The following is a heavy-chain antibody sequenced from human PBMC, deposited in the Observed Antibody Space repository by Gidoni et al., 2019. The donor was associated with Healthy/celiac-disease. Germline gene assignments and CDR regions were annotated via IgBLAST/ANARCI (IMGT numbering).Heavy chain of an antibody. J-gene: IGHJ4*02. D-gene: IGHD1-26*01. V-gene: IGHV2-5*02. Sequence: QITLKESGPTLVQPTPTLTLTCTFSGFSLSTSGVGVGWIRQPPGKALEWLALIYLDDDKRYRPSLKSRLTITKDTSKNQVVLTMTNMHPVDTATYYGALSSVGATFSGCFDYWGQGTLVTVSS. CDR2: IYLDDDK. CDR1: GFSLSTSGVG. CDR3: ALSSVGATFSGCFDY.